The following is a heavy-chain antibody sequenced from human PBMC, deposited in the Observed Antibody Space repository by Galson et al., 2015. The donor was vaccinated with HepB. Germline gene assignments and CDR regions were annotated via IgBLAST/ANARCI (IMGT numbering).Heavy chain of an antibody. D-gene: IGHD3-10*01. V-gene: IGHV1-18*04. CDR1: GYTFTSYG. Sequence: SVKVSCKASGYTFTSYGISWVRQAPGQGLEWMGWISAYNGNTNYAQKPQGRVTMTTDTSTSTAYMELRSLRSDDTAVYYCARDLYYGSGSYYHPFDYWGQGTLVTVSS. CDR3: ARDLYYGSGSYYHPFDY. CDR2: ISAYNGNT. J-gene: IGHJ4*02.